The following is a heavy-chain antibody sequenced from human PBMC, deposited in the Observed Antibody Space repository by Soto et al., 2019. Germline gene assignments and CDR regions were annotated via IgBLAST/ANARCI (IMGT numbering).Heavy chain of an antibody. J-gene: IGHJ5*02. CDR2: IIPIFGTA. CDR3: ARDRRAYDYVWGSYRFNWFDP. V-gene: IGHV1-69*01. Sequence: QVQLVQSGAEVKKPGSSVKVSCKASGGTFSSYAISWVRQAPGQGLEWMGGIIPIFGTANYAQKFQGRVTITADESTSTAYMELSRLRSEDTAVYYCARDRRAYDYVWGSYRFNWFDPWGQGTLVTVSS. D-gene: IGHD3-16*02. CDR1: GGTFSSYA.